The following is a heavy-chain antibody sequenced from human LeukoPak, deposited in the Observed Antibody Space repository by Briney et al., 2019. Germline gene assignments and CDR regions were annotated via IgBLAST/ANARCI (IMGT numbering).Heavy chain of an antibody. CDR3: ASQGRVIAARPQSPAYNWFDP. D-gene: IGHD6-6*01. V-gene: IGHV1-69*13. J-gene: IGHJ5*02. Sequence: SVKVSCKASGGTFSSYAISWVRQAPGQGLEWMGGIIPIFGTANYAQKFQGRVTLTADESTSTAYMEMSSLRSEDTAVYYCASQGRVIAARPQSPAYNWFDPWGQGTLVTVSS. CDR2: IIPIFGTA. CDR1: GGTFSSYA.